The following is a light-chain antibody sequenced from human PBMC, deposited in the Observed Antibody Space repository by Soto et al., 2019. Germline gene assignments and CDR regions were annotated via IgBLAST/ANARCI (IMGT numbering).Light chain of an antibody. CDR1: QSVSSN. V-gene: IGKV3-15*01. J-gene: IGKJ3*01. Sequence: ESVLTQAPATLSLSPGERATLSCRASQSVSSNLAWYQQKPGQAPRLLIHGTSTRATGVPARFSGSGSGTESTLIISSLQSEDFAVYYCQQYNYWPPSFGPGTKVDIK. CDR3: QQYNYWPPS. CDR2: GTS.